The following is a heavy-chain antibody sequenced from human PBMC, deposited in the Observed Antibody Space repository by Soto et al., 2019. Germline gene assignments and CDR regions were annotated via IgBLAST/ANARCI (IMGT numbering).Heavy chain of an antibody. CDR2: IYHSGST. CDR1: GGSISSGGYS. J-gene: IGHJ5*02. Sequence: QLQLQESGSGLVRPSQTLSLTCAVSGGSISSGGYSWNWIRQPPGKGLEWIGYIYHSGSTLYNPSLKSRVXXXVXXSKNQFYLKLSSVTAADTAVYYCARDQLEGNWFDPWGQGTLVTVSS. CDR3: ARDQLEGNWFDP. D-gene: IGHD1-1*01. V-gene: IGHV4-30-2*01.